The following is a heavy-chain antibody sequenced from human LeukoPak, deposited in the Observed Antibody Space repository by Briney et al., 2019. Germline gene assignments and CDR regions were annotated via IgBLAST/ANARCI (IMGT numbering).Heavy chain of an antibody. CDR2: IIPIFGTA. V-gene: IGHV1-69*05. D-gene: IGHD3-3*01. CDR1: GGTFSSYA. CDR3: ARNGGVPYYYYYMDV. J-gene: IGHJ6*03. Sequence: ASVKVSCKASGGTFSSYAISWVRQAPGQGLEWMGGIIPIFGTANYAQKFQGRVTITTDESTSTAYMELSSLRSEDTAVYYCARNGGVPYYYYYMDVWAKGPRSPSP.